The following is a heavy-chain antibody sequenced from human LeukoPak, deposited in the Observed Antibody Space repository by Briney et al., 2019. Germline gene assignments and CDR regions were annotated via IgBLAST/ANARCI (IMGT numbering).Heavy chain of an antibody. CDR3: AKDRVRALGYCSGGSCGYYYYGMDV. J-gene: IGHJ6*02. D-gene: IGHD2-15*01. V-gene: IGHV3-30-3*01. Sequence: GGSLRLSCAASVFTFSSYAMHWGRDAPPGGLEGVAVISYDGSNKYYADSVMCRFTISRDNSKNTLYLQMHSLEAEDTAVYYCAKDRVRALGYCSGGSCGYYYYGMDVWGQGTTVTVSS. CDR2: ISYDGSNK. CDR1: VFTFSSYA.